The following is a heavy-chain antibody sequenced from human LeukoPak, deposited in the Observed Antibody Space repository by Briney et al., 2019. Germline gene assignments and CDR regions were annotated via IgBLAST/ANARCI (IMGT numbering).Heavy chain of an antibody. V-gene: IGHV3-48*01. CDR1: GFTFNGYS. J-gene: IGHJ4*01. D-gene: IGHD5-18*01. Sequence: GGSLRLSCTASGFTFNGYSMIWVRQVPGKGLEWLSYISSSGSTLVYADSVKGRFTISRDNAKNSVYLQMNSLRAEDTAVYYCARETRYSSDYWGHGTLVTVSS. CDR2: ISSSGSTL. CDR3: ARETRYSSDY.